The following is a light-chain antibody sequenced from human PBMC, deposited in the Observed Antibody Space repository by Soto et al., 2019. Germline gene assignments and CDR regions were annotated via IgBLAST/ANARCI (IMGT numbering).Light chain of an antibody. CDR2: DVT. CDR1: SSDVGDYNY. CDR3: SSYAGNDNFVV. Sequence: QSALTQPPSASGSPGQSVTISCTGTSSDVGDYNYVSWYQQHPGKPPKLMIYDVTERPSGVPDRFSGSKSGNTASLTVSGLQAEDEADYYCSSYAGNDNFVVFGGGTQLTVL. V-gene: IGLV2-8*01. J-gene: IGLJ2*01.